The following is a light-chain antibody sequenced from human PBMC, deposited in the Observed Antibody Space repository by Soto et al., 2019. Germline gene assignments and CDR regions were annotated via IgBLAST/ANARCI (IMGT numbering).Light chain of an antibody. Sequence: QSVLTQPPSVSAAPGQTVTISCSGSSSNIGNNYVSWYQQLPGTAPKLLIYDGNKRPSGIPDRFSGSQSGTSATLGITGLQSGDELDYYCGTWDSSLSAGVFGGGTKLTVL. CDR2: DGN. CDR3: GTWDSSLSAGV. J-gene: IGLJ2*01. V-gene: IGLV1-51*01. CDR1: SSNIGNNY.